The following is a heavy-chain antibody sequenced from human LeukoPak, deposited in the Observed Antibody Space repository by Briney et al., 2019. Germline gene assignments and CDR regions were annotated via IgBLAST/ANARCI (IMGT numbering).Heavy chain of an antibody. D-gene: IGHD6-19*01. CDR1: GFTFTSSG. V-gene: IGHV3-48*04. J-gene: IGHJ4*02. CDR2: ISSSGGTR. CDR3: TTLTVASSFDY. Sequence: GGSLRLSCAVSGFTFTSSGMSWVRRTPTKGLEWVSYISSSGGTRYYADSVKGRFTISRDNAKNSLYLQMNSLRAEDTAVYYCTTLTVASSFDYWGQGALVTVSS.